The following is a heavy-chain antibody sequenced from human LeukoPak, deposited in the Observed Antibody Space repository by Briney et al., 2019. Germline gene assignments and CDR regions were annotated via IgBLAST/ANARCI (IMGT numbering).Heavy chain of an antibody. J-gene: IGHJ3*02. V-gene: IGHV3-7*05. CDR3: ARNLRLHTPRTFDI. CDR1: GFTFGSYW. D-gene: IGHD5-24*01. CDR2: LNEDGSDQ. Sequence: GGSLRLSCAASGFTFGSYWMNWVRQATGKGLEWVANLNEDGSDQYYVESLKGRFTISRDNAKNSVYLQMHSLRAEDTAVYYCARNLRLHTPRTFDIWGQGTMVTVSS.